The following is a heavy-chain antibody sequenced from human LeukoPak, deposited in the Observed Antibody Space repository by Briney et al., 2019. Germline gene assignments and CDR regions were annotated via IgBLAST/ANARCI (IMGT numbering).Heavy chain of an antibody. CDR2: INPNSGGT. Sequence: ASVKVSCKASGYTFTVYYMHWVRQAPGQGLEWMGWINPNSGGTNYAQKFQGRVTMTRDTSVSTAYMELSRLRSDDTAVYYCATGGYCSGGSCYSRSLDYWGQGTLVTVSS. CDR3: ATGGYCSGGSCYSRSLDY. CDR1: GYTFTVYY. V-gene: IGHV1-2*02. J-gene: IGHJ4*02. D-gene: IGHD2-15*01.